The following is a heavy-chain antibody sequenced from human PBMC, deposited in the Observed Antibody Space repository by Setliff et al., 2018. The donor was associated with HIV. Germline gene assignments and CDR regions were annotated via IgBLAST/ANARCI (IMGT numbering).Heavy chain of an antibody. CDR3: VRVAMVRGNIIGAFDL. J-gene: IGHJ3*01. V-gene: IGHV1-46*01. CDR2: INPSVGNT. CDR1: GYTFTSYY. Sequence: ASVKVSCKASGYTFTSYYIHWVRQAPGQGLEWMGIINPSVGNTDYAQKFQTRVTMTRDTSTSTVYMDLSSPTSNDTAIYYCVRVAMVRGNIIGAFDLWGQGSMVTVS. D-gene: IGHD3-10*01.